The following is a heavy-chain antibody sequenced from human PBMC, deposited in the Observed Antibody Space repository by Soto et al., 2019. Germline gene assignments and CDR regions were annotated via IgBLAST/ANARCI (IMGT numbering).Heavy chain of an antibody. V-gene: IGHV4-31*03. D-gene: IGHD6-13*01. CDR1: GYSISSGGYY. CDR2: IYYSGST. Sequence: QVQLQESGPGLVKPSQTLSLTCTVSGYSISSGGYYWSWIRQHPGKGLEWIGYIYYSGSTYYNQSLESRVTVSVDTSKNQFSPKLSSVTAADTAVYYCASSSNYYYGMDVWGQGTTVTVSS. CDR3: ASSSNYYYGMDV. J-gene: IGHJ6*02.